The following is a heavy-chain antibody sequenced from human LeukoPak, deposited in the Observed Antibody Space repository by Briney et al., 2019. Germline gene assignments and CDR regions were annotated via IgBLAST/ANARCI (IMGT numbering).Heavy chain of an antibody. CDR2: IMPLFNTA. CDR3: ARSPYIISSSPDY. V-gene: IGHV1-69*05. D-gene: IGHD6-6*01. Sequence: SVKVSCKASGGTFSSYSITWVRQAPGQGLEWMGGIMPLFNTANYAQQFQGRVTITTDESTSTAYMELSRLRSDDTAVYYCARSPYIISSSPDYWGQGTLVTVSS. J-gene: IGHJ4*02. CDR1: GGTFSSYS.